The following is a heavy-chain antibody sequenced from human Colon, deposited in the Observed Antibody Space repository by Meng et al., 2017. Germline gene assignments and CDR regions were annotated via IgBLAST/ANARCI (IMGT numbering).Heavy chain of an antibody. J-gene: IGHJ4*02. D-gene: IGHD1-14*01. CDR3: ASSHNLYLVY. Sequence: QVLLVWSGGGVVQPGRSLRLSCVASGFNFNTYAMHWVRQAPGKGLEWVAVISSDANYKYYAASVQGRFSISRDNSENTVYLQMNSLRPEDMSTYYCASSHNLYLVYWGQGTLVTVSS. V-gene: IGHV3-30*01. CDR2: ISSDANYK. CDR1: GFNFNTYA.